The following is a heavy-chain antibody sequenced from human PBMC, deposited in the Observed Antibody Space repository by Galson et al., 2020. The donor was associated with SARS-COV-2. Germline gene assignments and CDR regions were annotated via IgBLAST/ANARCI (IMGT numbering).Heavy chain of an antibody. V-gene: IGHV3-21*01. D-gene: IGHD2-15*01. J-gene: IGHJ5*02. CDR2: ISSSSSYI. CDR1: GFTFSSYS. Sequence: NSGGSLRLSCAASGFTFSSYSMNWVRQAPGKGLEWVSSISSSSSYIYYADSVKGRFTISRDNAKNSLYLQMNSLRAEDTAVYYCARAPGYCSGGSCKLPPTNWFDPWGQGTLVTVSS. CDR3: ARAPGYCSGGSCKLPPTNWFDP.